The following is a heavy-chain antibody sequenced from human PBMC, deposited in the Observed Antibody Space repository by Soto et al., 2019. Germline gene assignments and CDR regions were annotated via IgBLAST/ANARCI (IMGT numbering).Heavy chain of an antibody. CDR3: ASTYYYDSSGYYTPKYYFDY. Sequence: QVQLVQSGAEVKKPGSSVKVSCKASGGTFSSYAISWVRQAPGQGLEWMGGIIPIFCTANYAQKFQGRVTITADESTSTAYMELSSLRSEDTAVYYCASTYYYDSSGYYTPKYYFDYWGQGTLVTVSS. CDR1: GGTFSSYA. CDR2: IIPIFCTA. V-gene: IGHV1-69*01. J-gene: IGHJ4*02. D-gene: IGHD3-22*01.